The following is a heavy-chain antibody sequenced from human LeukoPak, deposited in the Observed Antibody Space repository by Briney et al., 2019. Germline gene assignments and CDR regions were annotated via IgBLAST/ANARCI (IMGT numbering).Heavy chain of an antibody. D-gene: IGHD4-23*01. V-gene: IGHV4-31*03. CDR1: GGSISSGGYY. CDR2: IYYSGST. CDR3: ARELRWKTFFDY. Sequence: SQTLSLTCTVSGGSISSGGYYWSWIRQLPGKGLEWIGYIYYSGSTYYNPSLKSRVTISVDTSKNQFSLKLSSVTAADTAVYYCARELRWKTFFDYWGQGTLVTVSS. J-gene: IGHJ4*02.